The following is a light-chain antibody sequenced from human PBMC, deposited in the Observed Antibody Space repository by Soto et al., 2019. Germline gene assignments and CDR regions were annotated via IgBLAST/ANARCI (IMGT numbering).Light chain of an antibody. J-gene: IGLJ3*02. CDR2: DDT. Sequence: SSELTQPPSVSVAPGQTARITCGGNDIGDKSVHWYQQKPGQAPLLVVYDDTDRPSGIPERFSGSNSGNTATLTISRVEAGDEADYYCQVWDSSSDHWVFGGGTKLTVL. V-gene: IGLV3-21*02. CDR3: QVWDSSSDHWV. CDR1: DIGDKS.